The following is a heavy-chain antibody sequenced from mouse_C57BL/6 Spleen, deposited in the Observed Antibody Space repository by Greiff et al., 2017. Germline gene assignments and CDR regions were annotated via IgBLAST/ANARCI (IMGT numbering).Heavy chain of an antibody. CDR3: ARRCSLDY. V-gene: IGHV1-64*01. Sequence: QVQLQQSGAELVKPGASVTLSCKASGYTFTSYWMHWVKQTPGQGLEWIGMIHPDSGGTNYNEKFKSKATLTADKSSSTAYMQLSSLTSEDSAVYYCARRCSLDYWGQGTTLTVSS. J-gene: IGHJ2*01. CDR1: GYTFTSYW. CDR2: IHPDSGGT.